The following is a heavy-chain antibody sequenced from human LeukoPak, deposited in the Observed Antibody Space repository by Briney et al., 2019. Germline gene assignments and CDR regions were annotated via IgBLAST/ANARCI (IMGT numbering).Heavy chain of an antibody. CDR2: ISYDGSNK. D-gene: IGHD3-10*01. V-gene: IGHV3-30-3*01. CDR3: ARAGGGYGSGRKPLDL. J-gene: IGHJ2*01. Sequence: PGGSLRLSCAASGFTFSSYVMHWVRQAPGKGLEWVGVISYDGSNKYYADSVKGRFTISRDNSKNTLYLQMNSLTAEDTAVYYCARAGGGYGSGRKPLDLWGRGTLVTVSS. CDR1: GFTFSSYV.